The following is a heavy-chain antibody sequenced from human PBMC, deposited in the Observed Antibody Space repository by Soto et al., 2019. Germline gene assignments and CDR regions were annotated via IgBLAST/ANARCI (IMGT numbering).Heavy chain of an antibody. CDR1: GFTFSSYG. J-gene: IGHJ4*02. CDR2: ISYDGSNK. Sequence: QVQLVESGGGVVQPGRSLRLSCAASGFTFSSYGMHCVRQAPGKGLEWVAVISYDGSNKYYADSVKGRFTISRDNSKNTLYLQMNSLSAEDTAVYYCATDRDGDYVFDYWGQGTLVTVSS. CDR3: ATDRDGDYVFDY. V-gene: IGHV3-30*03. D-gene: IGHD4-17*01.